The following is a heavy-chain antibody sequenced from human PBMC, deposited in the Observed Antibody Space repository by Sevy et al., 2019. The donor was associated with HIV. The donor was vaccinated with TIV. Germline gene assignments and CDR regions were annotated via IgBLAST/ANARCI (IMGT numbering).Heavy chain of an antibody. D-gene: IGHD3-10*01. V-gene: IGHV4-39*01. CDR1: GGSISSSSYY. J-gene: IGHJ4*02. CDR2: IYYSGST. CDR3: ASSTLYGFYYFGY. Sequence: SETLSLTRTVSGGSISSSSYYWGWIRQPPGKGLEWIGSIYYSGSTYYNPSLKSRVTISVDTSKNQFSLKLSSVTAADTAVYYCASSTLYGFYYFGYWGQGTLVTGSS.